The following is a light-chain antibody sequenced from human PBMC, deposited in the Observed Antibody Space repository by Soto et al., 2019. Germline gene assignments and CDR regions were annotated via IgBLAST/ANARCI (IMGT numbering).Light chain of an antibody. CDR1: SSNIGSHT. CDR3: AAWDDSLHGVI. Sequence: QSVLTQPPSASGTPGQRITISCSGSSSNIGSHTVNWHQQVPGTAPKLLIYSNNERPSGVPDRFSGSKSGTSASLAISGLQSGDEADYYCAAWDDSLHGVIFGGGTK. V-gene: IGLV1-44*01. CDR2: SNN. J-gene: IGLJ2*01.